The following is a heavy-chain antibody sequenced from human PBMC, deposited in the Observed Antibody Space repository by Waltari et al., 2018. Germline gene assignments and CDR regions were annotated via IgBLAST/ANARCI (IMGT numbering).Heavy chain of an antibody. CDR2: ISKTITTI. CDR1: GFTFSSYS. D-gene: IGHD3-10*01. Sequence: SGGGLVQPGGSLRLSCAASGFTFSSYSITWVRQAPGKGLECVSYISKTITTIHYADSVKGRFTISRDNAKNSVYLQMNSLRDEDTAMYYCTRGFASGIHYYWGQGTLVTVSS. CDR3: TRGFASGIHYY. J-gene: IGHJ4*02. V-gene: IGHV3-48*02.